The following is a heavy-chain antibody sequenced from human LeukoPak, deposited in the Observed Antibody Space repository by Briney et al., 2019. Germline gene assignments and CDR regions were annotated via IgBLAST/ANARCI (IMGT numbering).Heavy chain of an antibody. V-gene: IGHV3-11*01. CDR1: GFTFNDYY. CDR2: IKIGGTNT. J-gene: IGHJ5*02. Sequence: GGSLRLSCAASGFTFNDYYMRWVRQARGKGLEWLSYIKIGGTNTHYADSVKGRFTISRDNAKKSLYLEMNNLRAEDTAVYYCATDGAGFDTWGQGGLVAVSS. CDR3: ATDGAGFDT.